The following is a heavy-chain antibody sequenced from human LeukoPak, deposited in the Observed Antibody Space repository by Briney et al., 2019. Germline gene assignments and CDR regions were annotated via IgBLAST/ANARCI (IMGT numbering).Heavy chain of an antibody. V-gene: IGHV3-21*04. J-gene: IGHJ4*02. D-gene: IGHD1-26*01. CDR1: GFTFSRSS. Sequence: GGSLRLSCAASGFTFSRSSMGWVRQAPGKGLEWVSAISSGTSTYYADSVKGRFTISRDNAKNSLYLQMNSLRAEDTALYYCAKDSGPVGATLFDYWGQGTLVTVSS. CDR3: AKDSGPVGATLFDY. CDR2: ISSGTST.